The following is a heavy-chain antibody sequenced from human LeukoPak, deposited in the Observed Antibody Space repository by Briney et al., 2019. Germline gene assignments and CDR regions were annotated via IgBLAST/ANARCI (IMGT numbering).Heavy chain of an antibody. D-gene: IGHD2-21*01. V-gene: IGHV3-74*03. CDR1: GFTLSSYW. Sequence: GRCLSLSRAVSGFTLSSYWTHWVRQPPEKGRGWVSRIISDGRSTTYADSVKGRLTNSRDNAKNTLYRQMDSLREKDTAVYYCARAAYYSPEMCNGWRQGTMVTV. J-gene: IGHJ3*01. CDR2: IISDGRST. CDR3: ARAAYYSPEMCNG.